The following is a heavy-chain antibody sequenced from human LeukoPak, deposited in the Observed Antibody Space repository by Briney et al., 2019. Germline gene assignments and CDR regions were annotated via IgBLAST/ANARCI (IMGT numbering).Heavy chain of an antibody. V-gene: IGHV3-23*01. CDR3: AKRYNLLGGTLDY. D-gene: IGHD4-23*01. CDR1: GFTFSNYA. J-gene: IGHJ4*02. Sequence: PGGSLRLSCAASGFTFSNYAMSWVRQAPGKGLEWVSAISGSGGSTYYADSVKGRFTISRDNSKNTLYLQMNSLRAEDTAVYYCAKRYNLLGGTLDYWGQGTLVTVSS. CDR2: ISGSGGST.